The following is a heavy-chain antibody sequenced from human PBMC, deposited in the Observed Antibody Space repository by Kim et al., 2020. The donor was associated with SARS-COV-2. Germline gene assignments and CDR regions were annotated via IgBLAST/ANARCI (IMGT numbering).Heavy chain of an antibody. CDR2: IYYSGST. J-gene: IGHJ4*02. CDR3: ARGPEGSGFDY. V-gene: IGHV4-59*01. Sequence: SETLSLTCTVSGGSISSYYWSWIRQPPGKGLEWIGYIYYSGSTNYNPSLKSRVTISVDTSNNQFSLKLSSVTAADTAVYYCARGPEGSGFDYWGQGTLVTVSS. CDR1: GGSISSYY. D-gene: IGHD3-10*01.